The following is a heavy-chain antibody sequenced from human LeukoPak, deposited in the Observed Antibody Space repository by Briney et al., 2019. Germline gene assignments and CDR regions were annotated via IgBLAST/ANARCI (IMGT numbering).Heavy chain of an antibody. D-gene: IGHD6-13*01. CDR2: INPNSGGT. V-gene: IGHV1-2*02. CDR3: ASTLSRLVIAAAVL. J-gene: IGHJ4*02. CDR1: GYTFTRYY. Sequence: ASVKVSCKASGYTFTRYYMHWVRQAPGQGREWMGWINPNSGGTNYAQKFQGRVTMTRDTSISTAYMELSRLRSDDTAVYYCASTLSRLVIAAAVLWGQGTLVTVSS.